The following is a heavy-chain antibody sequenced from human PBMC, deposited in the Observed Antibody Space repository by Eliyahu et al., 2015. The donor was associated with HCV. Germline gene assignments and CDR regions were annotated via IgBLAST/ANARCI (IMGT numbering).Heavy chain of an antibody. J-gene: IGHJ4*02. V-gene: IGHV4-59*08. D-gene: IGHD6-13*01. Sequence: QVQLQESGPGLVKPSETLSLTCTVSGGSISSYYWSWIRQPPGKGLEWIGYIYYSGSTTYNPPLKSRVTISVDTSKNQFSLKLSSVTAADTAVYYCARLVTHWYNFDYWGQGTLVTVSS. CDR2: IYYSGST. CDR3: ARLVTHWYNFDY. CDR1: GGSISSYY.